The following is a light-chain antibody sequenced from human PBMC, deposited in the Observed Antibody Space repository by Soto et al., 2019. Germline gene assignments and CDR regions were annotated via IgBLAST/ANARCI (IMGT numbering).Light chain of an antibody. V-gene: IGKV1D-12*01. Sequence: DIQITQSPSSLSASVGDRVTITCRASQSITTRLAWYQQKPGKAPNLLIYEASSLQSGVPSRISGSGSGTDFTLTISSLQPEDFATYYCQQANSFPITFGQGTRLEIK. CDR1: QSITTR. J-gene: IGKJ5*01. CDR3: QQANSFPIT. CDR2: EAS.